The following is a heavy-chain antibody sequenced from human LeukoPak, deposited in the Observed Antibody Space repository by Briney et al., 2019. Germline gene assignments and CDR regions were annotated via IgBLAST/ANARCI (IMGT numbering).Heavy chain of an antibody. CDR1: GYNFTDYY. CDR3: ARDSGLGPTWHPFDH. V-gene: IGHV1-2*02. J-gene: IGHJ4*02. Sequence: SVQVSCKASGYNFTDYYIHWVRQAPGQGLAWMGWINPKRGAINYAQKFRGRVTMTRDTSISSAYMALSGLTSSHPAVYYCARDSGLGPTWHPFDHWGQGTPVTVSS. D-gene: IGHD1-26*01. CDR2: INPKRGAI.